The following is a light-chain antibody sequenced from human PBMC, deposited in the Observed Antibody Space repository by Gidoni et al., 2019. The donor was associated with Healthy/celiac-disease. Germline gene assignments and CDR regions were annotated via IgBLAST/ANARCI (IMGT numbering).Light chain of an antibody. V-gene: IGKV3-20*01. Sequence: EVALTQSPGTLSLSPGERATLSCRASQSVSSSSIVWYQQKPDQTTRLVNYGASSRATGIPGRISGSGSVTDITLTSSRQEPEDLAVYYCQQFESSPTFGGGTRVEMK. J-gene: IGKJ4*01. CDR1: QSVSSSS. CDR3: QQFESSPT. CDR2: GAS.